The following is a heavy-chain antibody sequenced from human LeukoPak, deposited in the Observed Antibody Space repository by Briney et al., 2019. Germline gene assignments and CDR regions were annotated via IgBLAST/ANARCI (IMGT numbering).Heavy chain of an antibody. CDR1: GFTFSDSA. J-gene: IGHJ5*01. CDR3: TRDSGTYNWFDP. CDR2: MDKETNLYAT. D-gene: IGHD1-26*01. V-gene: IGHV3-73*01. Sequence: PGGSLKLSCVASGFTFSDSAIHWVRQSSGKGLEWIGHMDKETNLYATALAASVKGRFTVSRDDSKNAAYLHMNSLKTEDTALYYCTRDSGTYNWFDPWGQGTLVTVSS.